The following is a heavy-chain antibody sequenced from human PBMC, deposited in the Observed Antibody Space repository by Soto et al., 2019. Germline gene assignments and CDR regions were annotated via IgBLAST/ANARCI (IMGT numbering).Heavy chain of an antibody. CDR3: ARESRDGYNRDFDY. J-gene: IGHJ4*02. D-gene: IGHD5-12*01. Sequence: GGSLRLSCAASGFTFSSYAMHWVRQAPGKGLEWVAVISYDGSNKYYADSVKGRFTISRDNAKNSLYLQMNSLRAEDTAVYYCARESRDGYNRDFDYWGQGTLVTVSS. CDR1: GFTFSSYA. V-gene: IGHV3-30-3*01. CDR2: ISYDGSNK.